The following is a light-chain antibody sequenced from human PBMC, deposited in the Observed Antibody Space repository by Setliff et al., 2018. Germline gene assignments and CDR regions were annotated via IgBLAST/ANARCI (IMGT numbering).Light chain of an antibody. V-gene: IGLV1-44*01. CDR3: AAWDDSLNVWV. CDR2: SNN. CDR1: SSNIGSNT. J-gene: IGLJ3*02. Sequence: QSALTQPPSASGTPGQRVTISCSGSSSNIGSNTVNWYQQLPGMAPKLLIYSNNQRPSGVPDRFSGSKSGTSASLAISGLQSEDEADYYCAAWDDSLNVWVFGGGT.